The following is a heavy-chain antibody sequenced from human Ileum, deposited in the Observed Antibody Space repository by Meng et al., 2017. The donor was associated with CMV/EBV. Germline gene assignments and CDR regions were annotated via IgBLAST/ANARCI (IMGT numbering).Heavy chain of an antibody. CDR1: GGPISSSTYY. CDR2: IYYTGST. D-gene: IGHD3-3*01. Sequence: SETLSSTCTVLGGPISSSTYYWGWIRQPPGKGLERIGSIYYTGSTSYSPSLKSRVTISVDTSKNQLSLILYSVTAADTAVYYCARDRPDDILRFLEPFDPWGQGTLVTVSS. J-gene: IGHJ5*02. V-gene: IGHV4-39*07. CDR3: ARDRPDDILRFLEPFDP.